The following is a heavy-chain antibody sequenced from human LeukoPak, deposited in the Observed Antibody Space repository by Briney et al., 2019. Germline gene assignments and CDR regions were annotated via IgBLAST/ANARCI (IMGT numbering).Heavy chain of an antibody. D-gene: IGHD2-15*01. Sequence: GGSLRLSCAASGVTFSSHSMHWVRQTPGKGLVWVSGISRDGTSTNYADAVKGRFTISRDNAKNTLYLQMNSLRVEDTAVYSCARGWYGPDSCGQGTLVTVSS. CDR2: ISRDGTST. CDR3: ARGWYGPDS. V-gene: IGHV3-74*01. CDR1: GVTFSSHS. J-gene: IGHJ5*01.